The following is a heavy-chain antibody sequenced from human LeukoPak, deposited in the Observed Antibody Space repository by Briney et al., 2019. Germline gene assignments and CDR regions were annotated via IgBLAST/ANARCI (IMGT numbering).Heavy chain of an antibody. J-gene: IGHJ2*01. CDR3: ARGYYYDGNVSRKDWYFAL. CDR2: IYSGGST. Sequence: GGSLRLSCAASGFTVSSNYMSWVRQAPGKGPGWVSVIYSGGSTYYADSVKGRFTISRDNAKNSLYLQMNSLRAEDTAVFYCARGYYYDGNVSRKDWYFALWGRGTLVTVSS. CDR1: GFTVSSNY. V-gene: IGHV3-66*01. D-gene: IGHD3-22*01.